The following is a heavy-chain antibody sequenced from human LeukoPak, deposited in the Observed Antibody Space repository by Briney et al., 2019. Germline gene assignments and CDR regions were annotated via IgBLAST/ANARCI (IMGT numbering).Heavy chain of an antibody. D-gene: IGHD2-15*01. CDR3: ARVDIVVVVAATQSRPNYYYGMDV. J-gene: IGHJ6*02. CDR1: GYTFTSYG. CDR2: ISAYNGNT. V-gene: IGHV1-18*01. Sequence: ASVKVSCKASGYTFTSYGISWVRQAPGQGLEWMGWISAYNGNTNYAQKLQGRVTMTTDTSTSTAYMELRSLRSDDTAVYYCARVDIVVVVAATQSRPNYYYGMDVWGQGTTVTVSS.